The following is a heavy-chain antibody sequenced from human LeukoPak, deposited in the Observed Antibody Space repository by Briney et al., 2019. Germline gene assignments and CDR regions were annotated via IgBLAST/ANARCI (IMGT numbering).Heavy chain of an antibody. J-gene: IGHJ6*03. CDR2: MNPNSGNT. CDR1: GYTFTSYD. Sequence: ASVKVSCKASGYTFTSYDINWVRQATGQGLEWMGWMNPNSGNTGYAQKFQGRVTMTRNSSISTAYMELSSLRSEDTAVYYCARALSGRILTGSYYYYYYMDVWGKGTTVTISS. V-gene: IGHV1-8*01. CDR3: ARALSGRILTGSYYYYYYMDV. D-gene: IGHD3-9*01.